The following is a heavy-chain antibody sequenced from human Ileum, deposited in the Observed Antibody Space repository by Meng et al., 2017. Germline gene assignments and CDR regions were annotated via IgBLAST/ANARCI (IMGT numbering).Heavy chain of an antibody. Sequence: QVQLVPSGAEVKKPGASVKVSCKASGYTFTGYYMHWVRQAPGQGLEWMGRINPHSGGTNYAQKFQGRVTLTRDTSISTAYMELSRLRSDDTALYYCARDEGSTDSFDIWGQGTLVTVSS. V-gene: IGHV1-2*06. CDR2: INPHSGGT. D-gene: IGHD2-2*01. CDR1: GYTFTGYY. CDR3: ARDEGSTDSFDI. J-gene: IGHJ3*02.